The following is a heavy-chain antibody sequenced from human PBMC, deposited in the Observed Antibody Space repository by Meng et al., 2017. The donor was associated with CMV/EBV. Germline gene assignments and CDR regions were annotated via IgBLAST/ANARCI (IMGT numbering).Heavy chain of an antibody. Sequence: GESLKISCAASGFTFGRFGMHWVRQAPGKGLEWVSYIFFDGNKTYYADSVRGRFTILRDVSGTTLYLQMNSLRAEDAAVYYCAKDYYYYAMDVWGLGATVTVSS. CDR1: GFTFGRFG. J-gene: IGHJ6*02. V-gene: IGHV3-30*02. CDR3: AKDYYYYAMDV. CDR2: IFFDGNKT.